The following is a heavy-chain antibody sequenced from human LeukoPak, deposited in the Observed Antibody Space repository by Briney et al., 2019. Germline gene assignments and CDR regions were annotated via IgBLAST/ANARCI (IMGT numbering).Heavy chain of an antibody. V-gene: IGHV3-20*04. CDR3: AREEGDGFDV. CDR2: INWNGGST. J-gene: IGHJ3*01. Sequence: GGSLRLPCAASGFNSGVNFDEFGMNWVRQAPGKGLEWVSGINWNGGSTGYADSVKGRFTISRDNAKNSLYLQMNSLRAEDTASYYCAREEGDGFDVWGQGTMVTVSS. CDR1: GFNSGVNFDEFG.